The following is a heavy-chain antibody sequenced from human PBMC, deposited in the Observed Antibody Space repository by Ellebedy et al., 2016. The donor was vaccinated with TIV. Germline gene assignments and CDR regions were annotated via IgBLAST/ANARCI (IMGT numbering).Heavy chain of an antibody. V-gene: IGHV1-18*01. CDR3: ARDLGGGAYDSSGYYSKHACDI. J-gene: IGHJ3*02. D-gene: IGHD3-22*01. Sequence: AASVKVSCKASGYTFSSYGISWVRQAPGQGLEWRGWISADNGNTKYAQKLQDRVTMNTDTSTSTAYMALRSLRSDDTAVYYCARDLGGGAYDSSGYYSKHACDIWGQGTMVTVSS. CDR1: GYTFSSYG. CDR2: ISADNGNT.